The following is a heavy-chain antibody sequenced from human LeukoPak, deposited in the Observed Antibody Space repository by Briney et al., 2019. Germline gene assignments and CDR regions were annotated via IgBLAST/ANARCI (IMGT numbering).Heavy chain of an antibody. CDR1: GLTFNSYA. V-gene: IGHV3-23*01. CDR3: AKIWSTSWYSDY. J-gene: IGHJ4*02. D-gene: IGHD6-19*01. Sequence: GGSLRLSCAASGLTFNSYAMSWARQAPGKGLEWVSAISGSGGSTFYADSVKGRFTISRDNSKNTLYLQMNSLRAEDTAVYYCAKIWSTSWYSDYWGQGTLVTVSS. CDR2: ISGSGGST.